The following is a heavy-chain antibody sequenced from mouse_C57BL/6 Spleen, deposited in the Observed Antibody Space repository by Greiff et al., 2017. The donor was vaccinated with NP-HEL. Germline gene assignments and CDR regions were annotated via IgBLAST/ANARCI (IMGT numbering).Heavy chain of an antibody. J-gene: IGHJ4*01. CDR3: ARVDDYDGYYAMDY. D-gene: IGHD2-4*01. CDR1: GYTFTSYW. CDR2: IYPGSGST. V-gene: IGHV1-55*01. Sequence: VKLKQPGAELVKPGASVKMSCKASGYTFTSYWITWVKQRPGQGLEWIGDIYPGSGSTNYNEKFKSKATLTVDTSSSTAYMQLSSLTSEDSAVYYCARVDDYDGYYAMDYWGQGTSVTVSS.